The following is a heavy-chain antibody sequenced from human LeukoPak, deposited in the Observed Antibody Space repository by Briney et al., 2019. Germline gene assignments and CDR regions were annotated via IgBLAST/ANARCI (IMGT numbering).Heavy chain of an antibody. CDR3: ASGQAEPNY. CDR2: INHSGST. Sequence: SETLSLTCAVYGGSFSGYYWSWIRQPPGKGLEWIGEINHSGSTNYNPSLKSRVTISVDTSKNQFSLKLSSVTAADTAVYYCASGQAEPNYWGRGTLVTVSS. V-gene: IGHV4-34*01. D-gene: IGHD1-14*01. J-gene: IGHJ4*02. CDR1: GGSFSGYY.